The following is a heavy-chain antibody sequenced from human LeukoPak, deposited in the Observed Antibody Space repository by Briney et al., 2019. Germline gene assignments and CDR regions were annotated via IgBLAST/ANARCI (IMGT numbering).Heavy chain of an antibody. CDR3: AKDGGLWVSAHWGDS. D-gene: IGHD7-27*01. CDR1: GFTFSSYT. V-gene: IGHV3-23*01. CDR2: ITTSDGNT. Sequence: PGGSLRLSCAASGFTFSSYTISWVRQAPGKGLEWVSTITTSDGNTYYVDSVKGRFTVSRDNSKNTLFLQMNSLRAEDTAVYYCAKDGGLWVSAHWGDSWGRGTLVTVSS. J-gene: IGHJ4*02.